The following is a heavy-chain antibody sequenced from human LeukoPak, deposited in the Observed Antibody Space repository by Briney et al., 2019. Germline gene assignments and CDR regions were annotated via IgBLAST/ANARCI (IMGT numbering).Heavy chain of an antibody. J-gene: IGHJ4*02. CDR2: IYESGTT. CDR1: GESLNSYY. V-gene: IGHV4-34*01. CDR3: ARGAWATRLGS. Sequence: SETLSLTCAVYGESLNSYYWSWVRQPPGKGLEWIGEIYESGTTEYNPSLKSRVTISMVPSKQQFSLSLSSVTAADTAVYYCARGAWATRLGSWGLGTPVIVSS. D-gene: IGHD2-15*01.